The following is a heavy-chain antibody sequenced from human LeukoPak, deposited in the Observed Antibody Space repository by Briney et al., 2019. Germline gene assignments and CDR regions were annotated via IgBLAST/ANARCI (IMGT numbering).Heavy chain of an antibody. D-gene: IGHD6-6*01. V-gene: IGHV1-8*01. CDR1: GYTFTSYD. Sequence: GASVKVSFKASGYTFTSYDVNWVRQATGQGLEWMGWVNPNSGDTAYAQNFQGRVTMTRDTSINTAYMELSSLRSEDTAVYYCARGAWTSSFDYWGQGTLVTVSS. J-gene: IGHJ4*02. CDR3: ARGAWTSSFDY. CDR2: VNPNSGDT.